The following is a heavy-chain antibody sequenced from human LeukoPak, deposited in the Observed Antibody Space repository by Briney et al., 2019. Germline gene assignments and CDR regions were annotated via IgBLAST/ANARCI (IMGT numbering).Heavy chain of an antibody. CDR2: IKQDGSEK. V-gene: IGHV3-7*01. D-gene: IGHD2-2*01. J-gene: IGHJ4*02. Sequence: GGSLRLSCAASGFIFSTYWMSWVRQVPGKGLEWVANIKQDGSEKYYVDSVKGRFTIPRDNGKNSLFLQMNSLRAEDTAVYYCARGEEYCSSANCPWSFAYWGQGTLVAVSS. CDR3: ARGEEYCSSANCPWSFAY. CDR1: GFIFSTYW.